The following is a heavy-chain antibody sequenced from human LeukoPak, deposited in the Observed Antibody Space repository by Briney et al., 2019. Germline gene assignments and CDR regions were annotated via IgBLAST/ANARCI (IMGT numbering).Heavy chain of an antibody. J-gene: IGHJ6*02. Sequence: ASVTVSCKASGYTFTSYGISWVRQAPGQGLEWMGRISAYNGNTNYAQKLQGRVTMTTDTSTSTAYMELRSLRSDDTAVYYCARDGAVGGRTYYYYGMDVWGQGTTVTVSS. D-gene: IGHD1-26*01. V-gene: IGHV1-18*01. CDR3: ARDGAVGGRTYYYYGMDV. CDR2: ISAYNGNT. CDR1: GYTFTSYG.